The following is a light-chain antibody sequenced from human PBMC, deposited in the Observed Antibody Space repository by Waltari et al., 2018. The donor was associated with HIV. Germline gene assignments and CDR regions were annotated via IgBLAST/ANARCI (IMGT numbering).Light chain of an antibody. CDR1: QSLLQANGCNY. CDR2: LGS. V-gene: IGKV2-28*01. CDR3: MQAQQTPFT. J-gene: IGKJ3*01. Sequence: DTVLTQSPLSLPVTPGEPASISCNSSQSLLQANGCNYLDWFLQKPGQSPQLLIYLGSNRASGVPDRFSGSGSGTDFTLKISRVEAEDVGTYYCMQAQQTPFTFGPGTTVDIK.